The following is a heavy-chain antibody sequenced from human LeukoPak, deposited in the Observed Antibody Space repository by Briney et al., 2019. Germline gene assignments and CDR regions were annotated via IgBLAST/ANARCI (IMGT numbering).Heavy chain of an antibody. V-gene: IGHV4-39*07. CDR1: GGSISSSTYY. CDR2: MYYIGST. J-gene: IGHJ4*02. Sequence: SETLSLTCTVSGGSISSSTYYWGWIRQPPGKGLEWIASMYYIGSTYYNPSLQSRVTISQDTSKNQFSLKLDSVTAADTAVYYCVKEGFWGRGTLVSVSS. CDR3: VKEGF.